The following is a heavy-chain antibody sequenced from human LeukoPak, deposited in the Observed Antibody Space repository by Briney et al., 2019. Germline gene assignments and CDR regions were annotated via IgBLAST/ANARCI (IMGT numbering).Heavy chain of an antibody. V-gene: IGHV4-4*09. D-gene: IGHD2-21*01. CDR2: IYTSGST. CDR1: GGSISSYY. CDR3: ARHIPGYNRFDP. Sequence: SETLSLTCTVSGGSISSYYWSWIRQPPGKGLEWIGYIYTSGSTNYNPSLKSRVTISVDTSKNQFSLKLSSATAADTAVYYCARHIPGYNRFDPWGQGTLVTVSS. J-gene: IGHJ5*02.